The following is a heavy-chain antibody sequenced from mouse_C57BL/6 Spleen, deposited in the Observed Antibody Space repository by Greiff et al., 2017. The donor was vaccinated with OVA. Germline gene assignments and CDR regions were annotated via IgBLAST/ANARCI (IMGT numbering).Heavy chain of an antibody. Sequence: QVQLQQPGAELVKPGASVKLSCKASGYTFTSYWMHWVKQRPGQGLEWIGMIHPNSGSTNYNEKFKSKATLTVDKSSSTAYMQLSSLTSEDSAVYYCARSFGCITTVVFDYWGKGTTLTVSS. V-gene: IGHV1-64*01. J-gene: IGHJ2*01. CDR1: GYTFTSYW. CDR2: IHPNSGST. CDR3: ARSFGCITTVVFDY. D-gene: IGHD1-1*01.